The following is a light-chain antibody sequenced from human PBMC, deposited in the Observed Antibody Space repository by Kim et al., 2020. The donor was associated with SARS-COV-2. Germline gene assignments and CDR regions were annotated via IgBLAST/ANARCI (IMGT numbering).Light chain of an antibody. V-gene: IGLV1-47*01. CDR3: AAWDDSLSAWV. CDR1: SSNIGSNY. J-gene: IGLJ3*02. Sequence: ELTQPPSTSGTPGQRVTISCSGSSSNIGSNYVSWHQQLPGTAPKLLIYRNDQRPSGVPDRFSGSKSGTSASLAISGLRSEDEADYYCAAWDDSLSAWVFGGGTKLTVL. CDR2: RND.